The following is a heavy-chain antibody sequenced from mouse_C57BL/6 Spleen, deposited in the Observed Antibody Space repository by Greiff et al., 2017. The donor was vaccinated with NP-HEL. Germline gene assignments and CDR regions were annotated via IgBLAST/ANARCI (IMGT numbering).Heavy chain of an antibody. V-gene: IGHV14-4*01. J-gene: IGHJ2*01. CDR3: TTRDYKFLFDY. CDR1: GFNIKDDY. D-gene: IGHD2-12*01. CDR2: IDPENGGT. Sequence: EVQRVESGAELVRPGASVKLSCTASGFNIKDDYMHWVKQRPEQGLEWIGWIDPENGGTEYASKFQGKATITADTSSNTAYLQLSSLTSEDTAVYYSTTRDYKFLFDYWGQGTTLTVSS.